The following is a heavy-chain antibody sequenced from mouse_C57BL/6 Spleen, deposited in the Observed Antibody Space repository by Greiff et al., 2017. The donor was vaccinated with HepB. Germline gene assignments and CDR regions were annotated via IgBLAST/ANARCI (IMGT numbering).Heavy chain of an antibody. D-gene: IGHD3-2*02. J-gene: IGHJ3*01. Sequence: EVHLVESGGDLVKPGGSLKLSCAASGFTFSSYGMSWVRQTPDKRLEWVATISSGGSYTYYPDSVKGRFTISRDNAKNTLYLQMSSLKSEDTAMYYCARGGSSGPFAYWGQGTLVTVSA. V-gene: IGHV5-6*01. CDR3: ARGGSSGPFAY. CDR1: GFTFSSYG. CDR2: ISSGGSYT.